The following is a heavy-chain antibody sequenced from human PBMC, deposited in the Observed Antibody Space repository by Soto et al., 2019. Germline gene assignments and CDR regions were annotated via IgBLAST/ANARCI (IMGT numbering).Heavy chain of an antibody. J-gene: IGHJ3*02. CDR1: GYSFTNYW. V-gene: IGHV5-51*01. CDR2: IYPGDSDT. Sequence: GESLKISCKGSGYSFTNYWIGWVRQMSGKGLEWMGIIYPGDSDTRYSPSFQGQVTISADNSISTAYLQWSSLKASDTAMYYCAPRTPYVRNAFDIGGQGKMVTVPS. D-gene: IGHD3-10*02. CDR3: APRTPYVRNAFDI.